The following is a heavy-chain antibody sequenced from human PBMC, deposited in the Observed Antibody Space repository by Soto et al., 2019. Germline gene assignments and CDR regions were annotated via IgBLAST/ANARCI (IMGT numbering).Heavy chain of an antibody. Sequence: PGGSLRLSCAASGFTFSSYGMHWVRQAPGKGLEWVAVIWYDGSNKYYADSVKGRFTISRDNSKNTLYLQMNSLRAEDTAVYYCERDKEDGYKHYWGQGTMVTVYS. CDR3: ERDKEDGYKHY. V-gene: IGHV3-33*01. CDR1: GFTFSSYG. CDR2: IWYDGSNK. D-gene: IGHD5-12*01. J-gene: IGHJ4*02.